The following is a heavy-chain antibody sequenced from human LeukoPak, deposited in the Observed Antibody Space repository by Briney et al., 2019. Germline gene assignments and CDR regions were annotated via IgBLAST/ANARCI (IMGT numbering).Heavy chain of an antibody. CDR1: GFTFSGYG. V-gene: IGHV3-33*01. D-gene: IGHD6-19*01. CDR3: ARGVRVAVAHPHVDY. CDR2: IWFDGKNE. J-gene: IGHJ4*02. Sequence: GGSLRLSCAASGFTFSGYGMHWVRLAPGKGLEWVADIWFDGKNEHFAASVKGRFTISRDNSKKTMYLQINSLRAEDTAVYYCARGVRVAVAHPHVDYWGQGSRVTVSS.